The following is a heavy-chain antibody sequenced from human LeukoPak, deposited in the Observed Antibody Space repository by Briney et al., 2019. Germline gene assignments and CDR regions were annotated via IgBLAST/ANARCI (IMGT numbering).Heavy chain of an antibody. CDR2: LSSSSSFI. V-gene: IGHV3-21*06. D-gene: IGHD6-19*01. Sequence: GGSLRLSCEASGLTLSSYSMNWVRQAPGKGLEWVSSLSSSSSFIYYADSVKGRFTISRDNAKNSLSLQMDSLRAEDTAVYCCARDRLTSGWLTDFWGRGTLVIVSS. CDR1: GLTLSSYS. CDR3: ARDRLTSGWLTDF. J-gene: IGHJ4*02.